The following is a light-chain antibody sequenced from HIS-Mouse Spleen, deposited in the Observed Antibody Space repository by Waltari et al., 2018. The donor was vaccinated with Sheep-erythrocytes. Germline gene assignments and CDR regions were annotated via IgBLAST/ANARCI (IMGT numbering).Light chain of an antibody. CDR1: SSDVGGYNY. CDR2: EVS. CDR3: SSYTSSSTWV. Sequence: QSALTQPASVSGSPGQSITISCTGTSSDVGGYNYVSWYQQHPGKAPKFMIYEVSNRPSGVSTRFSGSKAGNTASLTISGLQAEDEADYYCSSYTSSSTWVFGGGTKLTVL. V-gene: IGLV2-14*01. J-gene: IGLJ3*02.